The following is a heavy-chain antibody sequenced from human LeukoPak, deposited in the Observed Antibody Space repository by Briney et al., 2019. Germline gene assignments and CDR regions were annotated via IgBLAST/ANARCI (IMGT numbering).Heavy chain of an antibody. V-gene: IGHV1-69*05. CDR3: ARGKGMGGDWHDAFDI. J-gene: IGHJ3*02. Sequence: SVKVSCKASGGTFSSYAISWVRQAPGQGLEWMGRIIPIFGTANYAQKFQGRVTITTDESTSTAYMELSSLRPEDMAVYYCARGKGMGGDWHDAFDIWGQGTMVTVSS. CDR1: GGTFSSYA. D-gene: IGHD2-21*02. CDR2: IIPIFGTA.